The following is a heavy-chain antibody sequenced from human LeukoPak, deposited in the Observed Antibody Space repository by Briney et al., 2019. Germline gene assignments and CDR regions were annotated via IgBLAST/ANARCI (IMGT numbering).Heavy chain of an antibody. D-gene: IGHD2-8*01. CDR1: GGSISSGGYY. J-gene: IGHJ5*02. CDR3: ARGSNTNRLYHDTKKRPNWFDP. V-gene: IGHV4-30-2*01. CDR2: IYHSGST. Sequence: SETLSLTCTVSGGSISSGGYYWSWIRQPPGKGLEWIGYIYHSGSTYYNPSLKSRVTISVDRSKNQFSLKLSSVTAADTAVYYCARGSNTNRLYHDTKKRPNWFDPWGQGTLVTVSS.